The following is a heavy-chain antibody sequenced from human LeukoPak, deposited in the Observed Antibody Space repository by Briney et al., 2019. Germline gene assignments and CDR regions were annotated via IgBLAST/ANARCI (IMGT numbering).Heavy chain of an antibody. CDR3: AKAGYSGRPIDY. D-gene: IGHD5-12*01. V-gene: IGHV3-30-3*01. CDR2: ISYDGSNK. J-gene: IGHJ4*02. Sequence: GGSLRLSCAASGFTFSSYAMHWVRQAPGKGLEWVAVISYDGSNKYYADSVKGRFTISRDNSKNTLYLQMNSLRAEDTAVYYCAKAGYSGRPIDYWGQGTLVTVSS. CDR1: GFTFSSYA.